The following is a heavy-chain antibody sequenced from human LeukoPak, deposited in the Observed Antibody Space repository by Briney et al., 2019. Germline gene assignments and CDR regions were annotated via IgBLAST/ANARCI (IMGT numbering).Heavy chain of an antibody. V-gene: IGHV4-39*01. CDR1: GGSISSSSYY. Sequence: SETLSLTCTVSGGSISSSSYYWGWIRQPPGKGQEWIGSIHYSGSTYYNPSLKSRVTISVDTSKNQFSLKLSSVTAADTAVYYCARYPKVRIVGATSGPDYWGQGTLVTVSS. J-gene: IGHJ4*02. D-gene: IGHD1-26*01. CDR3: ARYPKVRIVGATSGPDY. CDR2: IHYSGST.